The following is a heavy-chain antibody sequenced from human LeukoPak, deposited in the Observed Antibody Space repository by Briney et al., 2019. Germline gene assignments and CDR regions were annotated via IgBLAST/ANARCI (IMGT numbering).Heavy chain of an antibody. CDR2: INHSGST. CDR1: GGSFSGYY. CDR3: ARVQGPDY. V-gene: IGHV4-34*01. J-gene: IGHJ4*02. Sequence: PSETLSLTCAVYGGSFSGYYWSWIRQPPGKGLEWTGEINHSGSTIYNPSLKSRVTISVDTSKNQFSLKLSSVTAADTAVYYCARVQGPDYWGQGTLVTVSS.